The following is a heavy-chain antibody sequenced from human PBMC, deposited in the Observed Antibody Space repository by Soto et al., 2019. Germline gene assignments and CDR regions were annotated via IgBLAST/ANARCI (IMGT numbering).Heavy chain of an antibody. CDR1: GGTFSSYT. D-gene: IGHD2-2*01. CDR2: IIPILGIA. V-gene: IGHV1-69*04. Sequence: ASVQVSCKASGGTFSSYTISWVRQAPGQGLEWMGRIIPILGIANYAQKFQGRVTITADKSTSTAYMELSSLRSEDTAVYYCARDSGLTAYCSSTSCYGGAYYWGQGTLVTVSS. J-gene: IGHJ4*02. CDR3: ARDSGLTAYCSSTSCYGGAYY.